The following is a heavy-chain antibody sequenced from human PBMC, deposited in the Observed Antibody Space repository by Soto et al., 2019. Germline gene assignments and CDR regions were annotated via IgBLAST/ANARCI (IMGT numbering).Heavy chain of an antibody. D-gene: IGHD6-13*01. CDR3: ARDIAAAGTSYYYYGMDV. CDR2: IWYDGSNK. CDR1: GFTFSSYG. Sequence: QVQLVESGGGVVQPGRSLRLSCAASGFTFSSYGMLWVRQAPGKGLEWVAVIWYDGSNKYYADSVKGRFTISRDNSKNTLYLQMNSLRAEDTAVYYCARDIAAAGTSYYYYGMDVWGQGTTVTVSS. J-gene: IGHJ6*02. V-gene: IGHV3-33*01.